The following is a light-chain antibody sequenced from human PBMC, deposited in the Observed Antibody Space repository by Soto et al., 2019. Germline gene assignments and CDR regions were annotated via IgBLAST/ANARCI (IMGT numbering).Light chain of an antibody. CDR3: QQYNSYSRYT. J-gene: IGKJ2*01. CDR1: QSISSW. V-gene: IGKV1-5*03. CDR2: KAS. Sequence: DIQMTQSPSTLSASVGDRVTITCRASQSISSWLAWYQQKPGKAPKLLIYKASSLESGVPSRFSGSGYGTEFTLTISSLQPDEFATYYCQQYNSYSRYTFGQGTKLEIK.